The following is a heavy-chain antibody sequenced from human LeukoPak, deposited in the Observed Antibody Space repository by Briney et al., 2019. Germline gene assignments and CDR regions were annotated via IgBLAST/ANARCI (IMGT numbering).Heavy chain of an antibody. Sequence: SETLSLTCNVSGGSISGYYWSWLRQPPGKGLEWIGFIYYSGITNYNPSLKSRVTFSVDTPKNQFSLKLKSVTAADTAVYYCARMEEGLGQCKSSGCYWLDPWGQGTLVTVSS. CDR2: IYYSGIT. CDR1: GGSISGYY. V-gene: IGHV4-59*01. D-gene: IGHD2-2*01. CDR3: ARMEEGLGQCKSSGCYWLDP. J-gene: IGHJ5*02.